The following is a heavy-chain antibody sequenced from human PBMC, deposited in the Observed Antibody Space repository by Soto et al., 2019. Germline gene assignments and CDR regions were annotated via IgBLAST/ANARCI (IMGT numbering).Heavy chain of an antibody. D-gene: IGHD6-19*01. CDR3: ARDEGSHGFDS. J-gene: IGHJ4*02. CDR1: GYTFTNYG. CDR2: VSGYNGNT. V-gene: IGHV1-18*04. Sequence: ASVKVSCKASGYTFTNYGISWARQAPGQGLEWMGWVSGYNGNTNYAQKLRGRVTMATDTSTSTAYMELRTLRSDDTAVYYCARDEGSHGFDSWGQGTLVTAPQ.